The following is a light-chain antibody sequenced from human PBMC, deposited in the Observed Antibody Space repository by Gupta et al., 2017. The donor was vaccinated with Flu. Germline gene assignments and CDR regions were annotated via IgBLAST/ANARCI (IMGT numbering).Light chain of an antibody. CDR1: SSDIGGGF. CDR2: QNS. Sequence: QSVLTQPPSVSAAPGQRVTISCSGGSSDIGGGFVSWYQHLPGTAPKLLVYQNSRRPSGIPDRFSASKSDTSATLGIAGLQTGDEGTYYCATWDSRMNFWVFGGGTKLTVL. J-gene: IGLJ3*02. V-gene: IGLV1-51*02. CDR3: ATWDSRMNFWV.